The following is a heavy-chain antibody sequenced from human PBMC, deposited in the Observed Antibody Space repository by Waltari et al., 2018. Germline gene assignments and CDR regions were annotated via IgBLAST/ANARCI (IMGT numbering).Heavy chain of an antibody. D-gene: IGHD2-21*02. CDR1: GASLRSGLFF. CDR3: ARGIPSWSSVTAPDADF. V-gene: IGHV4-30-4*01. J-gene: IGHJ4*02. CDR2: IYHSGTT. Sequence: QVQLQSSGPGPVTPSQTLSLTCTVPGASLRSGLFFWTWIRRAPGQGLEWVVCIYHSGTTFYKSSVKSRLALSIETSKNQFCLRLASVTAADTAVYYCARGIPSWSSVTAPDADFWGQGTLVTVSS.